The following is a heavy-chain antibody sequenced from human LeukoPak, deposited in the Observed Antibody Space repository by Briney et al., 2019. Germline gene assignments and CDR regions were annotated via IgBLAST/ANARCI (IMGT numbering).Heavy chain of an antibody. J-gene: IGHJ4*02. CDR1: GFTFSNYA. Sequence: GGSLRLSCAASGFTFSNYAMSWVRQAPGKGLEWVSAISGSGGSTYYADSVKGRFTISRDNSKNTLYLQKNSLRAEDTAAYYCAKGQQQWLVRLVDYWGQGTLVTVSS. CDR2: ISGSGGST. V-gene: IGHV3-23*01. D-gene: IGHD6-19*01. CDR3: AKGQQQWLVRLVDY.